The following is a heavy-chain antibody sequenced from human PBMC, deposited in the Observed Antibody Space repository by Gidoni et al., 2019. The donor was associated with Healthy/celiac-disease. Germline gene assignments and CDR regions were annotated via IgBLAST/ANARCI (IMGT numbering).Heavy chain of an antibody. V-gene: IGHV3-21*01. CDR1: GFTFSSYR. J-gene: IGHJ6*02. Sequence: VQLVESGGGLVKPGGSLRLSCEASGFTFSSYRMNWVRQAPGKGLEWVSSISSSSRYIYYADSVKGRFTISRDNAKNSLYLQMNSLRAEDTAVYYCARLGGGSYYYYYGMDVWGQGTTVTVSS. CDR2: ISSSSRYI. D-gene: IGHD1-26*01. CDR3: ARLGGGSYYYYYGMDV.